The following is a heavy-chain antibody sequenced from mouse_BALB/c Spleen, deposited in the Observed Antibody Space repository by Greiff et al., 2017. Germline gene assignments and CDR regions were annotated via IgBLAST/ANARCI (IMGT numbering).Heavy chain of an antibody. CDR3: AREIYGNYAWFAY. V-gene: IGHV1S29*02. Sequence: EVQLQQSGPELVKPGASVKISCKASGYTFTDYNMHWVKQSHGKSLEWIGYIYPYNGGTGYNQKFKSKATLTVDNSSSTAYMELRSLTSEDSAVYYCAREIYGNYAWFAYWGQGTLVTVSA. D-gene: IGHD2-1*01. CDR1: GYTFTDYN. CDR2: IYPYNGGT. J-gene: IGHJ3*01.